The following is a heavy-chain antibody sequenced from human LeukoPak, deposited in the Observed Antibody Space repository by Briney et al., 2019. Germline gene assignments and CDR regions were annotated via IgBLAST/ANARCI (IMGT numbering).Heavy chain of an antibody. V-gene: IGHV4-39*01. CDR1: GGSISSSSFY. D-gene: IGHD1-20*01. J-gene: IGHJ4*02. CDR2: IYYSGST. CDR3: ARLRYNWNDADH. Sequence: SETLSLTCTASGGSISSSSFYWGWIRPPPGKGLEWVGSIYYSGSTYHNPSLKSRVTISVDTSKNQFSLKLTSGTAADTAVYFCARLRYNWNDADHWGQGTLVTVSS.